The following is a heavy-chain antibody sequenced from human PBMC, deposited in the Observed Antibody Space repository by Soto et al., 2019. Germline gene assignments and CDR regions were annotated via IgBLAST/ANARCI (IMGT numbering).Heavy chain of an antibody. D-gene: IGHD3-9*01. CDR2: IRFDGTEM. CDR3: ARALSNFDSTNARLDV. J-gene: IGHJ4*02. CDR1: GFTFSTHG. V-gene: IGHV3-33*01. Sequence: QVQLVESGGGEVQPGTSLRLACEASGFTFSTHGIHWVRQAPGKGLEWVGVIRFDGTEMHYGESVKGRLVISRDNXKXXAYLQINSLRAEDTAVYYCARALSNFDSTNARLDVWGQGTLVTVSS.